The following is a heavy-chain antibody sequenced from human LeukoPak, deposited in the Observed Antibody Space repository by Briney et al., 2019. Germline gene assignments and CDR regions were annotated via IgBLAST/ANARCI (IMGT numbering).Heavy chain of an antibody. CDR3: GRVRDGYRHAGASWYFDL. J-gene: IGHJ2*01. Sequence: SETLSLTCTVSGGSISGYYWSWIRQPPGKGLEWVGYIYYSGSTKYNPPLKSGVTTSVNTSKNQFSLKLMSATAADTAVCYCGRVRDGYRHAGASWYFDLWGRGTLVTVSS. CDR1: GGSISGYY. D-gene: IGHD5-24*01. V-gene: IGHV4-59*01. CDR2: IYYSGST.